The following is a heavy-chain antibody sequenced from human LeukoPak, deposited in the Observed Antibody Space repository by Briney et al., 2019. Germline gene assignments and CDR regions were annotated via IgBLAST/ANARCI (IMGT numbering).Heavy chain of an antibody. CDR2: INPSGGST. CDR1: GYTFTSYY. CDR3: ARDGGFWSGYIDY. J-gene: IGHJ4*02. V-gene: IGHV1-46*01. D-gene: IGHD3-3*01. Sequence: ASVKVSCKASGYTFTSYYMHWVRQAPGQGLEWMGIINPSGGSTSYAQKFQGRVTITADKSTSTAYMELSSLRSEDTAVYYCARDGGFWSGYIDYWGQGTLVTVSS.